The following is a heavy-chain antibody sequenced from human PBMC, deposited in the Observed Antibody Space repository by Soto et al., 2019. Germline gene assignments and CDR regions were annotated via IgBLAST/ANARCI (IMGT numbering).Heavy chain of an antibody. J-gene: IGHJ4*02. CDR2: ISYDGSNT. D-gene: IGHD5-18*01. Sequence: SLSSAPSGFTYRNFIRHLFITGHCAVLEWVAVISYDGSNTYYADSVKGRFTISRDNSKNTLYLQMNSLRAEDTAVYYCAKDHHRYSYGPDGGEDVDYWGTETL. CDR1: GFTYRNFI. V-gene: IGHV3-30*18. CDR3: AKDHHRYSYGPDGGEDVDY.